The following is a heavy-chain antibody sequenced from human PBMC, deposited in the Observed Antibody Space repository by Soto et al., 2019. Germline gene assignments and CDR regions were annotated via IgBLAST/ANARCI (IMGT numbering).Heavy chain of an antibody. CDR3: ARLVVVAATPNYFDY. J-gene: IGHJ4*02. D-gene: IGHD2-15*01. CDR1: GYTFTGYY. CDR2: INPNSGGT. Sequence: ASVKVSCKASGYTFTGYYMHWVRQAPGQGLEWMGWINPNSGGTNYAQKFQGRVTMTRDTSISTAYMELSRLRADDTAVYYCARLVVVAATPNYFDYWGQGTLVTVSS. V-gene: IGHV1-2*02.